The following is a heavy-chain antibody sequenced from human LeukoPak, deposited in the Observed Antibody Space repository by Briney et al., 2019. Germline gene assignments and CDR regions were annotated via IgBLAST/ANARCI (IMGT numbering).Heavy chain of an antibody. CDR2: MNLNSGDT. V-gene: IGHV1-8*01. CDR3: ARVPVPAPRRVLYFDY. J-gene: IGHJ4*02. Sequence: GASVKVSCKASGYTFSSHDIYWGRQAPGQGLEWMGWMNLNSGDTYYAENFQGRFSITSDTSKSTTYMDLASLAPEDTAVYYCARVPVPAPRRVLYFDYWGQGTLITVSS. CDR1: GYTFSSHD. D-gene: IGHD2-2*01.